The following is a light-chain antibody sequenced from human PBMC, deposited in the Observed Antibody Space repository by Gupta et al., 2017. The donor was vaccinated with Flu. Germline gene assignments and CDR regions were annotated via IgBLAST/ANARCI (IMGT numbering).Light chain of an antibody. V-gene: IGKV1-5*03. CDR1: HSITNW. Sequence: SPSTVSASVGDRVTITCRDTHSITNWLAWYQQKPGKLPKLLIYRASTLEPEVSSRFSGTKSGPEFTLTISSLHPDDFATYCCQEYNPWTFG. CDR2: RAS. J-gene: IGKJ1*01. CDR3: QEYNPWT.